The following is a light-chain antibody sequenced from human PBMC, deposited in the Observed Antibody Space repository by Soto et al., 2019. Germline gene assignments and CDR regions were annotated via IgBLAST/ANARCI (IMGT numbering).Light chain of an antibody. CDR3: QQYNNWPWT. V-gene: IGKV3-15*01. CDR1: QSVSSN. J-gene: IGKJ1*01. Sequence: EIVMTQSPATLSVSPGERATLSCRASQSVSSNLAWYQQKPGQAPRLLIYGASTRATGIPARFSGSESGTEFTLTISSLQSEDFAVYYWQQYNNWPWTFGQGTKVEIQ. CDR2: GAS.